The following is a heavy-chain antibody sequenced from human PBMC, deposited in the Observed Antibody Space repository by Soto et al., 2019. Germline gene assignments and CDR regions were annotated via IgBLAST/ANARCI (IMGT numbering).Heavy chain of an antibody. CDR2: TYYRSKWYN. CDR1: GDSVSSNSAA. D-gene: IGHD3-22*01. CDR3: ARDPDYYDSSGYYRESAGFDI. V-gene: IGHV6-1*01. J-gene: IGHJ3*02. Sequence: PSQTLSLTCVISGDSVSSNSAAWNWIRQSPSRGLEWLGRTYYRSKWYNDYAVSVKSRITINPDTSKNQFPLQLNSVTPEDTAVYYCARDPDYYDSSGYYRESAGFDIWGQGTMVTVSS.